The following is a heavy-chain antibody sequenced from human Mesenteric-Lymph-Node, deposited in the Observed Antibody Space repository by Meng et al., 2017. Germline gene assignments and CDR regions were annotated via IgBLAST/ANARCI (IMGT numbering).Heavy chain of an antibody. J-gene: IGHJ3*02. V-gene: IGHV3-43D*03. CDR3: VRAPGSWLPNHDAFDI. CDR1: GFTFDDYA. D-gene: IGHD5-12*01. Sequence: GGSLRLSCAASGFTFDDYAMHWVRQAPGKGLEWVSLISWDGGSTYYADSVKGRSTISRDNSKNSLYLQMNSLRAEDTALYYCVRAPGSWLPNHDAFDIWGQGTMVTVSS. CDR2: ISWDGGST.